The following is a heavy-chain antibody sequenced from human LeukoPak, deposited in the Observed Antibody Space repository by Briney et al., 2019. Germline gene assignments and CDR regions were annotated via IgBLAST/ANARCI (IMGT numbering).Heavy chain of an antibody. Sequence: ASVKVSCKASGYTFTSYDINWVRQATGQGLEGMGWMNPNSGNTGYAQKFQGRVTMTRNTSIRTAYMELSSLRSEDTAVYYCARRYYYGSGSYYNVALRYWGQGTLVTVSS. CDR1: GYTFTSYD. CDR2: MNPNSGNT. J-gene: IGHJ1*01. CDR3: ARRYYYGSGSYYNVALRY. V-gene: IGHV1-8*01. D-gene: IGHD3-10*01.